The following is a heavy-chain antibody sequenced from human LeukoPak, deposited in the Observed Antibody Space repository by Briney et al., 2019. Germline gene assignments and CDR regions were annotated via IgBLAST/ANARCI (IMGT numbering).Heavy chain of an antibody. CDR2: IYYSGST. J-gene: IGHJ4*02. CDR1: GGSISSGGYY. CDR3: ARHGSYYPFDY. V-gene: IGHV4-61*08. Sequence: SETLSLTCTVSGGSISSGGYYWSWIRQHPGKGLEWIGYIYYSGSTNYNPSLKSRVTISVDTSKNQFSLKLSSVTAADTTVYYCARHGSYYPFDYWGQGTLVTVSS. D-gene: IGHD1-26*01.